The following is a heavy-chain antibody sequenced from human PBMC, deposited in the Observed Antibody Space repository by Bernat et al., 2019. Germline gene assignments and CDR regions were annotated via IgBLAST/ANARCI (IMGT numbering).Heavy chain of an antibody. CDR3: AKDPRWLHDHSGRDQYYFEY. CDR2: ISYDGSNK. V-gene: IGHV3-30*18. CDR1: GFTFTSYG. D-gene: IGHD5-24*01. J-gene: IGHJ4*02. Sequence: QVQLVESGGGVVQPGRSLRLSCAASGFTFTSYGMHWVRQAPGKGLEWVALISYDGSNKYYADSVKGRFTISRDNSKNTLYLQMNSLRAEDTAVYNCAKDPRWLHDHSGRDQYYFEYWGQGTLVTVSS.